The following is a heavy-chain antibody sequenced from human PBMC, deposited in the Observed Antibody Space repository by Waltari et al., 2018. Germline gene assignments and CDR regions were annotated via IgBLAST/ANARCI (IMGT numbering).Heavy chain of an antibody. D-gene: IGHD6-19*01. CDR2: IRSAFYGGTT. V-gene: IGHV3-49*04. Sequence: EVQLVESGGTLVQPGRSLRSSCTGFGFTLAEYGVTWVRQAPGKGLEWIGFIRSAFYGGTTEDAASVKGRFTISRDDSKSIAYLEMNTLTTEDTALYYCTRGRSAWSSTLDYWGQGTLVTVSS. CDR1: GFTLAEYG. J-gene: IGHJ4*02. CDR3: TRGRSAWSSTLDY.